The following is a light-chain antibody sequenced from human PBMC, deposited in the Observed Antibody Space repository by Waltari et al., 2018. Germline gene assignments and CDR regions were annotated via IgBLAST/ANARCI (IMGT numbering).Light chain of an antibody. V-gene: IGKV3-20*01. J-gene: IGKJ1*01. CDR1: QSIGSIY. Sequence: EIVLTQSPGTLSLSPGERATLSCRASQSIGSIYLAWYQQKPGQAPSLLIYGASTRATGIPDRFSGGGSGTDFTLTISRLEPEDSAVYYCQQYGSSPVTFGQGTKVEIK. CDR2: GAS. CDR3: QQYGSSPVT.